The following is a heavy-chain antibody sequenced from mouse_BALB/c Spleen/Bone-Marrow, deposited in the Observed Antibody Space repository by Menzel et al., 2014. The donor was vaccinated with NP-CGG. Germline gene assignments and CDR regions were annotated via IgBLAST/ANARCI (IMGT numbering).Heavy chain of an antibody. CDR3: ASRVGRDYAMDY. V-gene: IGHV1-9*01. Sequence: VQRVESGAELMKPGASVKISCKATGYTFSSYWIEWVKQRPGHGLEWIGEILPGSGSTNYNEKFKGKATFTADTSSNTAYIQLSSLTSEDSAVYYGASRVGRDYAMDYWGQGPSATVSS. D-gene: IGHD4-1*01. CDR2: ILPGSGST. CDR1: GYTFSSYW. J-gene: IGHJ4*01.